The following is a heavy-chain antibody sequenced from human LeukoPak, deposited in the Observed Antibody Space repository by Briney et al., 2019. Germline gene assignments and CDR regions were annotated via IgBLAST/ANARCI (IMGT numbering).Heavy chain of an antibody. Sequence: PSETLSLTCAVYGGSFSGYYWSWIRQPPGKGLEWIGEINHSGSTNYSPSLKSRVTISVDTSKNQFSLKLSSVTAADTAVYYCARTTRISRRPFDYWGQGTLVTVSS. CDR3: ARTTRISRRPFDY. D-gene: IGHD2/OR15-2a*01. CDR1: GGSFSGYY. CDR2: INHSGST. J-gene: IGHJ4*02. V-gene: IGHV4-34*01.